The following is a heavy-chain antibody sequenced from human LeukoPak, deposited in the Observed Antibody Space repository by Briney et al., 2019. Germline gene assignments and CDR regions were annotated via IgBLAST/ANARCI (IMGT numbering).Heavy chain of an antibody. CDR3: ARVGFREPAFDY. CDR2: IYYSGST. Sequence: SETLSLTCTASGGSISSYYWSWIRQPPGKGLEWIGYIYYSGSTDYNPSLKSRVTISVDTSKNQFSLKLSSVTAADTAVYYCARVGFREPAFDYWGQGTLVTVSS. V-gene: IGHV4-59*01. J-gene: IGHJ4*02. D-gene: IGHD3-10*01. CDR1: GGSISSYY.